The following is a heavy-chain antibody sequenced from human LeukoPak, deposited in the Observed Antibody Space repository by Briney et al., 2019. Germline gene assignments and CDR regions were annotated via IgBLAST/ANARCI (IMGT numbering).Heavy chain of an antibody. CDR3: ARAYYDYVWGKNWFDP. Sequence: MPSETLSLTCTVSGGSISSYYWSWIRQPPGKGLEWIGYIYYSGSTNYNPSLKSRVTISVDTSKNQFSLKLSSVTAADTAVYYCARAYYDYVWGKNWFDPWGQGTLVTVSS. CDR2: IYYSGST. V-gene: IGHV4-59*01. CDR1: GGSISSYY. J-gene: IGHJ5*02. D-gene: IGHD3-16*01.